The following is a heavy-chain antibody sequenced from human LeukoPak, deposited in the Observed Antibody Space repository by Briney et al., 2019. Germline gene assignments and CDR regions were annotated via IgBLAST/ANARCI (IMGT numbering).Heavy chain of an antibody. CDR1: GGSISSSNW. Sequence: SETLSLTCAVSGGSISSSNWWSWVRQPPGKGLEWIGEIYHSGSTNYNPSLKSRVTISVDKSKNQFSLKLSSVTAADTAVYYCARGVIGIAVAVRRAAFDIWGQGTMVTVSS. CDR3: ARGVIGIAVAVRRAAFDI. D-gene: IGHD6-19*01. V-gene: IGHV4-4*02. CDR2: IYHSGST. J-gene: IGHJ3*02.